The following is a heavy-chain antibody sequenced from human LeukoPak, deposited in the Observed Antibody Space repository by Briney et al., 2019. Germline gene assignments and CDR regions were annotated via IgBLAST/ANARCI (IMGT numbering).Heavy chain of an antibody. CDR2: INHSGTT. CDR1: GGSFSGYY. J-gene: IGHJ6*02. D-gene: IGHD3-10*01. CDR3: ARGRRSSPYGSGRNYYYYYGMDV. Sequence: SETLSLTCAVYGGSFSGYYWSWIRQPPGKGLEWIGEINHSGTTNYNPSLKSRVTISVDTSKNQFSLKLSSVAVADTAVYYCARGRRSSPYGSGRNYYYYYGMDVWGQGTTVTVSS. V-gene: IGHV4-34*01.